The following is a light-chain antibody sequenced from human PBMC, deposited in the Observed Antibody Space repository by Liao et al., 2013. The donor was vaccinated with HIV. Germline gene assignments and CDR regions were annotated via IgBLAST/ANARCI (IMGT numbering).Light chain of an antibody. CDR2: QDT. V-gene: IGLV3-1*01. CDR1: RLGSKF. J-gene: IGLJ3*02. Sequence: SYELTQPPSVSVSPGQTASIACSGERLGSKFVCWYQQRPGQSPVLIIYQDTKRPSGFPERFSGSNSANTATLTISGTQSMDEADYYCQAWDSSSWVFGGGTKLTVL. CDR3: QAWDSSSWV.